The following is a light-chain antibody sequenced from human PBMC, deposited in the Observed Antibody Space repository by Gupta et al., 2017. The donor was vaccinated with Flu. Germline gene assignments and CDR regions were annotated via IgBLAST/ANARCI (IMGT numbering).Light chain of an antibody. CDR2: GAS. CDR1: QSVSSSY. CDR3: QQYGNSPQT. J-gene: IGKJ1*01. V-gene: IGKV3-20*01. Sequence: IVLTQSPGSLSMSPAERATLSCRASQSVSSSYLAWYQQKPGQAPRLLIYGASSRATGIPDRFSGSGSGTDFTLTISRLEPEDFAVYYCQQYGNSPQTFGQGTKVEI.